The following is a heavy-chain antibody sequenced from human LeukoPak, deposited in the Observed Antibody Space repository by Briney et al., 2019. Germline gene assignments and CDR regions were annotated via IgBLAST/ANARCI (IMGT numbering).Heavy chain of an antibody. Sequence: SETLSLTCAVSIYSISSGYYWGWIRQPPGKVLEWIGSIHHSGSTYYNPSPKSRVTISVDTSNNQFSLKLTSVTAADTALYYCARINGDYLIDYWGQGTLVTVSS. CDR1: IYSISSGYY. V-gene: IGHV4-38-2*01. CDR3: ARINGDYLIDY. D-gene: IGHD4-17*01. CDR2: IHHSGST. J-gene: IGHJ4*02.